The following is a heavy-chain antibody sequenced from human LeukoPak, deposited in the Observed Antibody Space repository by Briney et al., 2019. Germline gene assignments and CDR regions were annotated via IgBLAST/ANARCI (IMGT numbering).Heavy chain of an antibody. V-gene: IGHV5-51*01. CDR2: IYPGDSDT. J-gene: IGHJ5*02. CDR3: ARSYYYDSSGPNWFDP. CDR1: GFTFTSYW. Sequence: PGGSLRLSCAASGFTFTSYWIGWVRQMPGKGLEWMGIIYPGDSDTRYSPSFQGQVTISADKSISTAYLQWSSLKASDTAMYYCARSYYYDSSGPNWFDPWGQGTLVTVSS. D-gene: IGHD3-22*01.